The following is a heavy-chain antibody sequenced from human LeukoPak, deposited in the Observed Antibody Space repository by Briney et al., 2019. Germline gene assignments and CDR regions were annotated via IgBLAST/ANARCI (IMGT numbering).Heavy chain of an antibody. CDR2: ISAYNGNK. CDR3: AVAGFSVGNDY. J-gene: IGHJ4*02. D-gene: IGHD6-19*01. Sequence: GASVTVSCKASGYTFTSYGISWVGQAPGQGVEGMGWISAYNGNKNYAQKLQGRVTMTTDTSTSTAYMELRSLRSDDTAVYYCAVAGFSVGNDYWGQGTLVTVSS. CDR1: GYTFTSYG. V-gene: IGHV1-18*04.